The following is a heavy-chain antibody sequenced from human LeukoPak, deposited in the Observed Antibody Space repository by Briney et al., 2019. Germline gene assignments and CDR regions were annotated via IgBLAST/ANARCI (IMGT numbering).Heavy chain of an antibody. Sequence: GGSLRLSCAASGFTFSSYGIHWVRQAPGKGLEWVAVISGDGNNKYYTDSVRGRFTISRDNSKNTLYLQMNSLRPEDTAVYYCAKDKEGWYGYLSPFDSWGQGTLVTVSS. J-gene: IGHJ4*02. CDR3: AKDKEGWYGYLSPFDS. D-gene: IGHD3-10*01. CDR2: ISGDGNNK. CDR1: GFTFSSYG. V-gene: IGHV3-30*18.